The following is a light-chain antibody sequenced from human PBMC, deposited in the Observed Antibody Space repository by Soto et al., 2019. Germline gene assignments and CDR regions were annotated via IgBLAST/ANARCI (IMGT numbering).Light chain of an antibody. J-gene: IGKJ5*01. CDR2: DSS. CDR3: QQSDSFSST. CDR1: QSISTW. V-gene: IGKV1-5*01. Sequence: DIQMTQSPSTLSASVGDRVKITCRASQSISTWLAWYQKKAGRDPKMLIYDSSSLESGVPSRFSGIVSGTEFSLTISRLQPDDCATYECQQSDSFSSTVGQGTRLETK.